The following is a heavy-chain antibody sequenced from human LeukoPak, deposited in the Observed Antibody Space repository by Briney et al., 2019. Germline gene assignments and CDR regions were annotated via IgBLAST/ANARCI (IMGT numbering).Heavy chain of an antibody. CDR3: ARDGLRRPPTPYCGGDCPLDY. CDR1: GFTFSNYE. D-gene: IGHD2-21*02. CDR2: TNWDGGRT. Sequence: GGSLRLSCATSGFTFSNYEMNWVRQAPGKGLEWVPGTNWDGGRTGYADSVKGRFTISRDNAKNSLYLQMNSLRVEDTAMYYCARDGLRRPPTPYCGGDCPLDYWGQGTLVSVSS. V-gene: IGHV3-20*04. J-gene: IGHJ4*02.